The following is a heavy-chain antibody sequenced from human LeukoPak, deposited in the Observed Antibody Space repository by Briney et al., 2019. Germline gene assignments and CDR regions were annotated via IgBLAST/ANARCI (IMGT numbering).Heavy chain of an antibody. CDR3: AKDGASYYDILTGYHEFDY. CDR2: ISYDGSNK. V-gene: IGHV3-30*18. Sequence: GGSLRLSCAASGFTFSTSWMTWVRQAPGKGLERVAVISYDGSNKYYADSVKGRFTISRDNSKNTLYLQMNSLRAEDTAVYYCAKDGASYYDILTGYHEFDYWGQGTLVTVSS. D-gene: IGHD3-9*01. CDR1: GFTFSTSW. J-gene: IGHJ4*02.